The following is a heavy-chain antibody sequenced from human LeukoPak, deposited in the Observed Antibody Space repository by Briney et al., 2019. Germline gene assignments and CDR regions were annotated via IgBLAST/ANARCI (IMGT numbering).Heavy chain of an antibody. CDR1: GGSFRGYY. J-gene: IGHJ3*02. D-gene: IGHD6-13*01. V-gene: IGHV4-34*01. Sequence: PSETLSVTCADHGGSFRGYYWSWIRQPPGKRLGWIGEINHSGSTNYNPSLKSRVTISVDTSKNQFSLKLSSVTVADTAVYDCARRPFRIAAAASGAFDIWGQGTMVTVSS. CDR2: INHSGST. CDR3: ARRPFRIAAAASGAFDI.